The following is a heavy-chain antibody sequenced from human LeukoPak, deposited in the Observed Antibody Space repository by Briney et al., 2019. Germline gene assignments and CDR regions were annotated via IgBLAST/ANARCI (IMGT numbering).Heavy chain of an antibody. CDR3: AKFAEPPFDY. Sequence: PGGSLRLSCAASGFTFSSYEMNWVRQAPGKGLEWVSYISSSGSTIYCADSVRGRFTISRDNAKNSLYLQMNSLRAEDTAVYYCAKFAEPPFDYWGQGTLVTVSS. CDR2: ISSSGSTI. J-gene: IGHJ4*02. CDR1: GFTFSSYE. D-gene: IGHD1-26*01. V-gene: IGHV3-48*03.